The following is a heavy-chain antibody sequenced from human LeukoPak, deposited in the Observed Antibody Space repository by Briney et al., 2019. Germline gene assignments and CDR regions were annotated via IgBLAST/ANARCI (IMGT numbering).Heavy chain of an antibody. CDR1: GFTFSSYS. Sequence: PGGSLRLSCAASGFTFSSYSMNWVRQAPGKGLEWVSFISSSSSYIYYADSVKGRFTISRDNANNSLYLHINSLRGEDTALYYCARAPFRGDNDESRLYYFDYWGQGTLVTVSS. CDR2: ISSSSSYI. D-gene: IGHD3-10*01. V-gene: IGHV3-21*01. CDR3: ARAPFRGDNDESRLYYFDY. J-gene: IGHJ4*02.